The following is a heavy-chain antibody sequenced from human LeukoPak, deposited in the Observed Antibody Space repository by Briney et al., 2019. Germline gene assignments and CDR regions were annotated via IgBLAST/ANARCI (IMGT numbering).Heavy chain of an antibody. CDR1: GFTFSSYA. CDR3: AKGRGYGSTAFEY. Sequence: GGSLRLSCAASGFTFSSYAMSWVRQAPGKGLAWVSGISGSGGSTYYADSVKGRFTISRDNSKNTLFLQVNSLRAEDTAVYYCAKGRGYGSTAFEYWGQGTLVTVSS. J-gene: IGHJ4*02. CDR2: ISGSGGST. V-gene: IGHV3-23*01. D-gene: IGHD3-10*01.